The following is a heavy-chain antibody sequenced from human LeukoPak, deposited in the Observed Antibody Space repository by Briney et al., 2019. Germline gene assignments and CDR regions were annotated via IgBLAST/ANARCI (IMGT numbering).Heavy chain of an antibody. V-gene: IGHV4-59*01. CDR3: ARVPAGIFGVGMGFDP. CDR2: IYYSGST. CDR1: GGSISSYY. D-gene: IGHD3-3*02. J-gene: IGHJ5*02. Sequence: SETLSLTCTVSGGSISSYYWSWIRQPPGKGLEWIGYIYYSGSTNYNPSLESRVTISVDTSKNQFSLKLSSVTAADTAVYYCARVPAGIFGVGMGFDPWGQGTLVTVSS.